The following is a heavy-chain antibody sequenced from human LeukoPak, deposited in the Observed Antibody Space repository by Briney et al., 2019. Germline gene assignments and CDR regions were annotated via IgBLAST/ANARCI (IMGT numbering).Heavy chain of an antibody. D-gene: IGHD3-10*01. V-gene: IGHV4-4*07. Sequence: KPSETLSLTCTASGGSISSYDWSWIRQPAGKGLEWIGRIYTSGSTNYNPSLKSRVTMSVDTSKNQFSLKLSSVTAADTAVYYCARDNYGSGKTAMRYYYYMDVWGKGTTVTVSS. J-gene: IGHJ6*03. CDR3: ARDNYGSGKTAMRYYYYMDV. CDR2: IYTSGST. CDR1: GGSISSYD.